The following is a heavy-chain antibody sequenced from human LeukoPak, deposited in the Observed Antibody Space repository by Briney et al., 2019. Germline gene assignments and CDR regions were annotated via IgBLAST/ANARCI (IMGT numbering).Heavy chain of an antibody. CDR3: ARGSDPNSYYYYMDV. J-gene: IGHJ6*03. D-gene: IGHD1-1*01. V-gene: IGHV4-38-2*01. Sequence: PSETPSLTCAVSGYSISSGYYWGWIRQPPGKGLEWIGSIYHSGSTYYNPSLKSRVTISVDTSKNQFSLRLSSVTAADTAVYYCARGSDPNSYYYYMDVWGKGTTVTVSS. CDR2: IYHSGST. CDR1: GYSISSGYY.